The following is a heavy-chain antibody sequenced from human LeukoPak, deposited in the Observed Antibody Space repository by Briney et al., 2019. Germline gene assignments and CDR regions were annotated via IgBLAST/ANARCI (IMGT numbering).Heavy chain of an antibody. Sequence: PGGSLRLSCAASGFTFTCCWMSWVRQPPGKGLEWVASIKQDGREKFYADSVKGRFTISRDNAKNSLYLQVNSLRAEDTAVYYCARVPGRTRYFDSWGQGILVTVSS. V-gene: IGHV3-7*01. D-gene: IGHD1-26*01. J-gene: IGHJ4*02. CDR3: ARVPGRTRYFDS. CDR1: GFTFTCCW. CDR2: IKQDGREK.